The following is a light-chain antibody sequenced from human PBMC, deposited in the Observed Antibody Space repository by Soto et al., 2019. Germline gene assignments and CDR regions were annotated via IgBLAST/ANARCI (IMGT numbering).Light chain of an antibody. CDR1: QNIGSW. J-gene: IGKJ1*01. CDR3: QHSNSYSEA. V-gene: IGKV1-5*03. Sequence: DIQMTQSPSTLSASGGARVTINCRASQNIGSWLAWYQKKTGEDPQILISKASSLESGVPSRFSGSGSGTEFNLTLRSLQTDDCATYDCQHSNSYSEAFGPGTKGDIK. CDR2: KAS.